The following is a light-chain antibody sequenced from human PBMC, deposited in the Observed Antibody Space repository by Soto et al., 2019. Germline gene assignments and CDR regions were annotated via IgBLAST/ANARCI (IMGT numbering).Light chain of an antibody. V-gene: IGKV1-9*01. J-gene: IGKJ4*01. Sequence: DIQMTQSPSFLSASVGDRVTLTCRASQGISSFLAWYQQKLGKAPKLLIYAASTSQSGVPSRFSGSGSGTEFTLTISSLQPEDFATYYCQQLNSYPLTFGGGTKVDIK. CDR2: AAS. CDR1: QGISSF. CDR3: QQLNSYPLT.